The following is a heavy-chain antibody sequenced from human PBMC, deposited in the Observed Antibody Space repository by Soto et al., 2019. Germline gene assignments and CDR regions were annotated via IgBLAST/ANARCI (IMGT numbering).Heavy chain of an antibody. J-gene: IGHJ6*02. CDR3: ARDEIRFSWAYGMDV. CDR1: GFTFSSYA. D-gene: IGHD3-3*01. CDR2: ISYDGSNK. V-gene: IGHV3-30-3*01. Sequence: QVQLVESGGGVVQPGRSLRLSCAASGFTFSSYAMHWVRQAPGKGLEWVAVISYDGSNKYYADSVKGRFTFSRDNFKNSLYLQMNSLRAEDTAVYYCARDEIRFSWAYGMDVWGQGTTVTVSS.